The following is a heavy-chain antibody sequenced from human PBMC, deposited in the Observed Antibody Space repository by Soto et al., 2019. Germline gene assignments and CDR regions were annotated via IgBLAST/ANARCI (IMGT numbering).Heavy chain of an antibody. CDR2: ISYDGSNK. V-gene: IGHV3-30-3*01. CDR1: GFTFSSYA. CDR3: ARDRQLVVPAAPIYYYYYGMDV. Sequence: PGGSLRLSCAASGFTFSSYAMHWVRQAPGKGLEWVAVISYDGSNKYYADSVKGRFTISRDNSKNTLYLQMSSLRAEDTAVYYCARDRQLVVPAAPIYYYYYGMDVWGQGTTVTVSS. D-gene: IGHD2-2*01. J-gene: IGHJ6*02.